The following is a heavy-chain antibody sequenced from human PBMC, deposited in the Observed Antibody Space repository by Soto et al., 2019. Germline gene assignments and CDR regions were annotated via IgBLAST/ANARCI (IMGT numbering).Heavy chain of an antibody. CDR2: MNPNSGNT. CDR3: ARRRGDGYNFYYYYGMDV. D-gene: IGHD5-12*01. CDR1: GYTFTGYD. Sequence: ASVKVSCKASGYTFTGYDINWVRQATGQGLEWMGWMNPNSGNTGYAQKFQGRVTMTRNTSISTAYMELSSLRSEDTAVYYCARRRGDGYNFYYYYGMDVWGQGTTVTVSS. V-gene: IGHV1-8*01. J-gene: IGHJ6*02.